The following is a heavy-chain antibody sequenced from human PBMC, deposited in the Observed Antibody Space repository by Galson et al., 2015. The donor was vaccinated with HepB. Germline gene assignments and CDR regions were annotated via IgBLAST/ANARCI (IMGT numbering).Heavy chain of an antibody. Sequence: SLRLSCAASGFTFSNYDMHWVRQATGKGLEWVSAITTAGDPYYPGSVKGRFTISRENAKNSLYLQMNGLRADDTAVYHCAKATSGTCSGANCYYFDFWGQGALVTVSS. CDR1: GFTFSNYD. V-gene: IGHV3-13*05. D-gene: IGHD2-15*01. CDR2: ITTAGDP. J-gene: IGHJ4*02. CDR3: AKATSGTCSGANCYYFDF.